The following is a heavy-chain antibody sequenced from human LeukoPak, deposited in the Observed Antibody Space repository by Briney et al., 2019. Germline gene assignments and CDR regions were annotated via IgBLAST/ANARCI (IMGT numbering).Heavy chain of an antibody. J-gene: IGHJ3*02. CDR1: GYTFTGYY. V-gene: IGHV1-2*02. D-gene: IGHD3-10*01. CDR3: ARDSGPLLAFDI. Sequence: ASVKVSCKASGYTFTGYYMHWVRQAPGQGPEWMGWINPNSGGTNYAQKFQGRVTMTRDTSISTAYMELSRLRSDDTAVYYCARDSGPLLAFDIWGQGTMVTVSS. CDR2: INPNSGGT.